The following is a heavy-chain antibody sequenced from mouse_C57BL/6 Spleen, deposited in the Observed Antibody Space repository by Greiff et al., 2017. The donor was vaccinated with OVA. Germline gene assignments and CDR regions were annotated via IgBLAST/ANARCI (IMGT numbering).Heavy chain of an antibody. J-gene: IGHJ4*01. Sequence: EVQLQQSGAELVRPGASVKLSCTASGFNIKDAYMHWVKQRPEQGLEWIGWIAPENGDTEYASKFQGQATITADTSSNTAYLQLSRLTSEDTAVYECTAPGAMDYWGQGTSVTVSS. CDR2: IAPENGDT. CDR3: TAPGAMDY. V-gene: IGHV14-4*01. CDR1: GFNIKDAY.